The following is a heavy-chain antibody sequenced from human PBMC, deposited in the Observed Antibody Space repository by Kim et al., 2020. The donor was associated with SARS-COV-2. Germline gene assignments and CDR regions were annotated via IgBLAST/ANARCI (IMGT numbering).Heavy chain of an antibody. Sequence: GGSLRLSCAASGFTFSSYAMSWVRQAPGKGLEWVSAISGSGGSTYYADSVKGRFTISRDNSKNTLYLQMNSLRAEDTAVYYCANSGSYLGYFDYWGQGTLVTVSS. J-gene: IGHJ4*02. V-gene: IGHV3-23*01. CDR2: ISGSGGST. CDR3: ANSGSYLGYFDY. CDR1: GFTFSSYA. D-gene: IGHD1-26*01.